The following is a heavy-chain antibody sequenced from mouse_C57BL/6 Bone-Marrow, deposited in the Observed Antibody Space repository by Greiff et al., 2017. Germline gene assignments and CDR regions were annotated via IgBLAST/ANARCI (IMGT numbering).Heavy chain of an antibody. Sequence: EVQLVESVAELVRPGASVKLSCTASGFNITNTYMHWVKQRPEQGLEWIGRIDPANGNTNYTPQFQGKATLTADTSSNTAYLQLSSLTSEDTAIYYCSRDLYYAMDYWGQGTSVTVSS. V-gene: IGHV14-3*01. CDR2: IDPANGNT. CDR3: SRDLYYAMDY. J-gene: IGHJ4*01. CDR1: GFNITNTY.